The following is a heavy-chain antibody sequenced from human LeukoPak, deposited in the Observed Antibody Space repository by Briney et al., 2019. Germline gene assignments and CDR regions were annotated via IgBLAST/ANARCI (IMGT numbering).Heavy chain of an antibody. Sequence: PSETLSLTCAVYGGSFSGYYWSWIRQPPGKGLEWIGEINHSGSTNYNPSLKSRVTISVDTSKNQFSLKLSSVTAADTAVYYCARGHLTAMVRGGRGNRFDPWGQGTLVTVSS. V-gene: IGHV4-34*01. CDR3: ARGHLTAMVRGGRGNRFDP. CDR1: GGSFSGYY. D-gene: IGHD3-10*01. J-gene: IGHJ5*02. CDR2: INHSGST.